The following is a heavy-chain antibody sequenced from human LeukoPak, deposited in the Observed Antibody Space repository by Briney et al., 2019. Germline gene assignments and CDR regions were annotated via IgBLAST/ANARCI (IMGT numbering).Heavy chain of an antibody. J-gene: IGHJ4*02. Sequence: GSLRLSCAASGFTFSSYGMHWVRQAPGKGLEWVSAISDSGNTYHADSVKGRFTISRDSSKNTLFLQMNRLRPEDAAVYYCAKAPVTTCRGAYCYPFDYWGQGTLVTVSS. CDR1: GFTFSSYG. CDR2: ISDSGNT. CDR3: AKAPVTTCRGAYCYPFDY. V-gene: IGHV3-23*01. D-gene: IGHD2-21*01.